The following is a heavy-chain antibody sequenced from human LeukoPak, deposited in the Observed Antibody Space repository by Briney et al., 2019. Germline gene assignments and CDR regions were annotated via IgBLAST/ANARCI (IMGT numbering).Heavy chain of an antibody. CDR3: ARSTTGYDFWSGYYPYYGMDV. CDR2: ISSSSSTI. V-gene: IGHV3-48*01. D-gene: IGHD3-3*01. Sequence: GGSLRLSCAASGFTFSSYSMNWVRQAPGKGLEWVSYISSSSSTIYYADSVKGRFTISRDNAKNSLYLQMNSLRAEDTAVYYCARSTTGYDFWSGYYPYYGMDVWGQGTTVTVSS. CDR1: GFTFSSYS. J-gene: IGHJ6*02.